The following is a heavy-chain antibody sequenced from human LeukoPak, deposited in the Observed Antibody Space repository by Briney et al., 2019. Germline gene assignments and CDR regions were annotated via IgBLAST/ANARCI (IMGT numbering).Heavy chain of an antibody. J-gene: IGHJ4*02. CDR1: GFTVSSNY. V-gene: IGHV3-53*01. Sequence: GGSLRLSCAASGFTVSSNYMSWVRQAPGKGLEWVSVIYSGGSTYYADSVKGRFTISRDNSKNTLYLQMNSLRAEDTAVYYCARGRSSGWYHPYFDYWGQGTLVTVSS. CDR3: ARGRSSGWYHPYFDY. D-gene: IGHD6-19*01. CDR2: IYSGGST.